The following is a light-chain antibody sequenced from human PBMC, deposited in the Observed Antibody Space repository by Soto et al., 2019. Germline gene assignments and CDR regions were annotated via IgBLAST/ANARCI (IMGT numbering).Light chain of an antibody. CDR3: CSYGGGNTFYV. V-gene: IGLV2-8*01. CDR2: EVS. Sequence: QSVLTLPPSASGSPGQSVTISCTGTSSDIGTYDYVSWYQHLPDKAPKLIIYEVSKRPSGVPDRFSGSKSGNTASLTVSGLQDEDEGDYYCCSYGGGNTFYVLGTGNQVTVL. CDR1: SSDIGTYDY. J-gene: IGLJ1*01.